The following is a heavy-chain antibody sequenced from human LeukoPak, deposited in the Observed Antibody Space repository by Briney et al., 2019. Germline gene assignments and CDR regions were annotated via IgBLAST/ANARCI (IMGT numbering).Heavy chain of an antibody. D-gene: IGHD3-10*01. J-gene: IGHJ4*02. V-gene: IGHV4-30-2*01. CDR2: IYHSGNT. Sequence: KPSETLSLTCAVSGGSISSGGYSWSWIRQPPGKGLEWIGFIYHSGNTYYNPSLKSRVTISVDRSKNQFSLKLSSVTAADTAVYYCARGSDYYGSGSYPDYWGQGTLVTVSS. CDR1: GGSISSGGYS. CDR3: ARGSDYYGSGSYPDY.